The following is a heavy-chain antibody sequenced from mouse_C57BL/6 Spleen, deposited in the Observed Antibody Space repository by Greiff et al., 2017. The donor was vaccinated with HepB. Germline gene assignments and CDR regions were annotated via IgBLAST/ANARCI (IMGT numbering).Heavy chain of an antibody. CDR3: DRERDGYYDYAMDY. V-gene: IGHV2-2*01. CDR1: GFSLTSYG. J-gene: IGHJ4*01. CDR2: IGSGGST. Sequence: QVQLQQSGPGLVQPSQSLSITCTASGFSLTSYGVHWVRQSPGKGLEWLGVIGSGGSTDYNAAFISRLSISKDNAKSQVFFKMNSLQADDTAIYYCDRERDGYYDYAMDYWGQGTSVTVSS. D-gene: IGHD2-3*01.